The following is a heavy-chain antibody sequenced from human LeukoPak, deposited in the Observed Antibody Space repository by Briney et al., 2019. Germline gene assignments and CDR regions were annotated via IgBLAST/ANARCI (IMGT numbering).Heavy chain of an antibody. D-gene: IGHD1-26*01. Sequence: GGSLRLSCAASGFTFSSYAMSWVRQAPGKGLEWVSAISGSGGSTYYADSVRGRFTISRDNSKNTLYLQMNSLRAEETALYYCAKEHYSGSSDDYWGQGTLVTVSS. CDR1: GFTFSSYA. CDR3: AKEHYSGSSDDY. CDR2: ISGSGGST. V-gene: IGHV3-23*01. J-gene: IGHJ4*02.